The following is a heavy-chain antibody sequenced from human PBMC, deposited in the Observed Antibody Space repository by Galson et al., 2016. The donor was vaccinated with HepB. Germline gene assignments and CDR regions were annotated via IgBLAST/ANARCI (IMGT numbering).Heavy chain of an antibody. V-gene: IGHV1-2*02. CDR1: GYTFTNYY. Sequence: SVKVSCKASGYTFTNYYIHWVRQAPGQGLEWMGRINPNSGGTNFAQQFQGRVTMTRDTSINTAYMDLSRRRSDDTAVYYCAKIDSVYDYGPNDYWGQGTLVTVSS. CDR2: INPNSGGT. D-gene: IGHD5/OR15-5a*01. J-gene: IGHJ4*02. CDR3: AKIDSVYDYGPNDY.